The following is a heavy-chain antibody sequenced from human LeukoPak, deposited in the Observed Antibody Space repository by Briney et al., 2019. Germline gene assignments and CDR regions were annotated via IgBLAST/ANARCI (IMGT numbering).Heavy chain of an antibody. CDR3: ARGSSSIAARPPYYYYGMDV. CDR2: INHSGST. Sequence: SETLSLTCAVYGGSFSGYYWSWIRQPPGKGLEWIGEINHSGSTNYNPSLKSRVTISVDTSKNQFSLKLSSVTAADTAVYYCARGSSSIAARPPYYYYGMDVWGRGTTVTVSS. CDR1: GGSFSGYY. V-gene: IGHV4-34*01. J-gene: IGHJ6*02. D-gene: IGHD6-6*01.